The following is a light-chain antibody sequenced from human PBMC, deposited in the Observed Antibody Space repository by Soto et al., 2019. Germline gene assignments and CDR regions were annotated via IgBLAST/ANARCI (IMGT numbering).Light chain of an antibody. J-gene: IGKJ4*01. CDR3: QQYDHLPPLS. Sequence: DIQMTQSPSSLSASVGDRVTMTCQASQDIKNYLNWYQQKPGKAPNLLIYDASNLKTGVPSRFSGGGSGTHFTFTISSLQPEDVATYYCQQYDHLPPLSFGGGTKVEIK. CDR2: DAS. CDR1: QDIKNY. V-gene: IGKV1-33*01.